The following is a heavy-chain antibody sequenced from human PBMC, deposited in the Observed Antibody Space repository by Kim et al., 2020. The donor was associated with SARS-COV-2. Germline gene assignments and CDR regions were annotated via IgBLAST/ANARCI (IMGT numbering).Heavy chain of an antibody. D-gene: IGHD4-17*01. CDR2: MNPNSGRT. J-gene: IGHJ5*02. Sequence: ASVKVSCTASGYTFSSYDINWVRQATEQGPEWMGWMNPNSGRTGYSQKFQGRVTMTSNTSINTAYMELSSLRSEDTAVYYCARGRSRLRRISWVDPWGQGTLVTVSS. CDR1: GYTFSSYD. V-gene: IGHV1-8*01. CDR3: ARGRSRLRRISWVDP.